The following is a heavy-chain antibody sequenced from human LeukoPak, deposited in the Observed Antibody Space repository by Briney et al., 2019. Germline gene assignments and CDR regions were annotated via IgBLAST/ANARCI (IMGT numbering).Heavy chain of an antibody. CDR1: GFTFSTYG. CDR3: ARAGGTYYDILTGYPRPLDY. J-gene: IGHJ4*02. Sequence: GGSLRLSCAASGFTFSTYGMNWVRQAPGKRLEWVSSISSRSYIYYADAVKGRFTISRDNARNSLHLQMNSLRAEDTAVYYCARAGGTYYDILTGYPRPLDYWGQGTLVTVSS. V-gene: IGHV3-21*01. D-gene: IGHD3-9*01. CDR2: ISSRSYI.